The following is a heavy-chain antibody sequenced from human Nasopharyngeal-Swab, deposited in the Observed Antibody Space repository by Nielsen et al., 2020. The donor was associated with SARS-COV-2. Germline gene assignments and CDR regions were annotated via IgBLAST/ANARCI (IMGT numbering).Heavy chain of an antibody. CDR2: IYHDGGT. J-gene: IGHJ4*02. D-gene: IGHD3-10*01. CDR1: GCSVSSAGYY. Sequence: SETLSLTCSVSGCSVSSAGYYWNWIRQPPGRALVWLGYIYHDGGTNYNPSLMGRVIMSVDTSKNQFSLRLTSVTTEDTAVYYCARDRGDLRKYNCDSWGQGTLVTVSS. CDR3: ARDRGDLRKYNCDS. V-gene: IGHV4-61*08.